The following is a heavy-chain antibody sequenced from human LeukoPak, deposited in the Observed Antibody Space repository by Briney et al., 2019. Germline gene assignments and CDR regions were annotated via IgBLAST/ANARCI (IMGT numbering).Heavy chain of an antibody. CDR2: ISYDGSNK. CDR1: GFTFSSYA. J-gene: IGHJ4*02. V-gene: IGHV3-30*04. Sequence: PGRCLRLSCAASGFTFSSYAMGWVRQAPGKGLEWGAVISYDGSNKYYADSVKGRFTISRDNSKNTLYLQMNSLRAEDTAVYYWASLLTVSTGYWGQGTLVTVSS. D-gene: IGHD4-17*01. CDR3: ASLLTVSTGY.